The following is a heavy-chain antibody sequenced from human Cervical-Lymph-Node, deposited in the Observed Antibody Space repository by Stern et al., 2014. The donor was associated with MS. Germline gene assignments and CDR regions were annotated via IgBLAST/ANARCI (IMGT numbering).Heavy chain of an antibody. CDR3: ARSSSCYFDY. J-gene: IGHJ4*02. CDR2: ITTHNGNT. V-gene: IGHV1-18*01. CDR1: GYTFTSHG. Sequence: QVQLVQSGTEVKKPGASVKVSCKTSGYTFTSHGISWVRQVPGQGLEWMGWITTHNGNTDYAQKVQDRVTLTTDTSTNIAYMELRSLRSDDTAVYYCARSSSCYFDYWGQGTLVAVSS. D-gene: IGHD6-13*01.